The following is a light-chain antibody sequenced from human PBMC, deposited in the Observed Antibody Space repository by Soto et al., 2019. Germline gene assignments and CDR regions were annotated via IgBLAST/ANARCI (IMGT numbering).Light chain of an antibody. J-gene: IGKJ5*01. CDR2: DAS. V-gene: IGKV1-33*01. Sequence: DIQMTQSPSSLSSSVGDTVTITCQASQDIKKYLNWYQQKPGKAPKLLIYDASNLEIGVPSRFSGSGSGTNFTFTISSLQSDDFATYYCQQYDNLHTFGQGTRLEIK. CDR1: QDIKKY. CDR3: QQYDNLHT.